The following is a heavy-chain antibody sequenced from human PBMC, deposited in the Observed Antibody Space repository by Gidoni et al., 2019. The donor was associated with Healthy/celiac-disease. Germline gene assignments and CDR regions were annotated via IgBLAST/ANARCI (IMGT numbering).Heavy chain of an antibody. CDR3: ARSVPDIVVVPAAVYFDY. J-gene: IGHJ4*02. CDR1: GGSISSGDYY. Sequence: QVQLQESGPGLVKPAQTLSLTCTVSGGSISSGDYYWSWIRPPPGKGLEWIGYIYYSGSTYYNPSLKSRVTISVDTSKNQFSLKLSSVTAADTAVYYCARSVPDIVVVPAAVYFDYWGQGTLVTVSS. D-gene: IGHD2-2*01. CDR2: IYYSGST. V-gene: IGHV4-30-4*01.